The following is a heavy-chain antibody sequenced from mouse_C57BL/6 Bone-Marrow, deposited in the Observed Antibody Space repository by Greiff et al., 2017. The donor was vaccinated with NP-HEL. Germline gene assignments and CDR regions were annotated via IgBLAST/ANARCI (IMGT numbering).Heavy chain of an antibody. D-gene: IGHD1-1*01. V-gene: IGHV2-9-1*01. CDR2: IWTGGGT. J-gene: IGHJ1*03. CDR3: ARNYYYGSRRYFDV. CDR1: GFSLTSYA. Sequence: VQLQESGPGLVAPSQSLSITCTVSGFSLTSYAISWVRQPPGKGLEWLGVIWTGGGTNYNSALKSRLSISKDNSKSQVFLKMNSLQTDDTARYYCARNYYYGSRRYFDVWGTGTTVTVSS.